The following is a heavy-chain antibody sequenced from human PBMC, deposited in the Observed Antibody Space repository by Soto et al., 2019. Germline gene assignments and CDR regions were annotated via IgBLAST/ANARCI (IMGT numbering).Heavy chain of an antibody. CDR1: GFTFSTYG. CDR3: AKDLQSYGDYDYYCY. D-gene: IGHD2-21*02. J-gene: IGHJ6*03. Sequence: QVKLVESGGGEVQPGRSLTISCAASGFTFSTYGMHWVRQTPGKGLEWVAVISDDGTNKFYSDSVKGRFTISRDNFKNTLTLQMNSLRADDTSVYSCAKDLQSYGDYDYYCY. CDR2: ISDDGTNK. V-gene: IGHV3-30*18.